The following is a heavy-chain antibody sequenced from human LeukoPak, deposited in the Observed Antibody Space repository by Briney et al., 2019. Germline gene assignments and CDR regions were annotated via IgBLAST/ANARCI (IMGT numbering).Heavy chain of an antibody. D-gene: IGHD3-22*01. V-gene: IGHV3-11*05. CDR3: ARDLGYYYDSSGRFDY. CDR2: ISSSSSYT. CDR1: GFIFSDYY. J-gene: IGHJ4*02. Sequence: PGGSLRLSCAASGFIFSDYYMSWIRQAPGKGLEWVSYISSSSSYTNYADSVRGRFTISRYNAKNSLYLQMNSLRAEDTAVYYCARDLGYYYDSSGRFDYWGQGTLVTVSS.